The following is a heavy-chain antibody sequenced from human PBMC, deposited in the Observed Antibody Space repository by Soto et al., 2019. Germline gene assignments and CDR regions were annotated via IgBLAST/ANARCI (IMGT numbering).Heavy chain of an antibody. V-gene: IGHV2-5*02. CDR3: AHRGDEYSTSRHFDY. Sequence: QITLKESGPTLVKPTQTLTLTCTFSGFSLSASGETVGWIRQAPGKAPEWLGLIYWDNDKRYSPSLYNRLIITKDTSKNQVVLTMTNMDPVDTATYYCAHRGDEYSTSRHFDYWGQGTLVTVSS. J-gene: IGHJ4*02. D-gene: IGHD2-21*01. CDR1: GFSLSASGET. CDR2: IYWDNDK.